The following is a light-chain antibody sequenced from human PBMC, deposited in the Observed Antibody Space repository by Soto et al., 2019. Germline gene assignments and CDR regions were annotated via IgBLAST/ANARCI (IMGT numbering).Light chain of an antibody. CDR1: QSVNNSY. Sequence: EIVLTQSPGTPSLSPGERATLSCSASQSVNNSYLAWHQQKPGQAPRLPLYGASSRATGIPDRLSGSGSGADFTLTISRLEPEDFAGHSWQHYGSSTLTFRQGTKGAIK. CDR2: GAS. CDR3: QHYGSSTLT. V-gene: IGKV3-20*01. J-gene: IGKJ1*01.